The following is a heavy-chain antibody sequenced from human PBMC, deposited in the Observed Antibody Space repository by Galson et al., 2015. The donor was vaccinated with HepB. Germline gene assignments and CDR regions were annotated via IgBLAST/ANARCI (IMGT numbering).Heavy chain of an antibody. CDR1: GGSISSYY. V-gene: IGHV4-59*01. Sequence: TLSLTCTVSGGSISSYYWSWIRQPPGKGLEWIGYIYNSGTTNYNPSLTSRVTISADTSKNQFSLKLSSVTTADTAVYYCARFGDFYDRSGYSVSNAFDIWGQGTMVTVSS. CDR2: IYNSGTT. J-gene: IGHJ3*02. D-gene: IGHD3-22*01. CDR3: ARFGDFYDRSGYSVSNAFDI.